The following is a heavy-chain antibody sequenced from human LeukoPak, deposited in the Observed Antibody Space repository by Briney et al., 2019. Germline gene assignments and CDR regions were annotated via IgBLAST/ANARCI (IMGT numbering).Heavy chain of an antibody. D-gene: IGHD3-22*01. CDR2: ISGSGSTT. CDR3: ARTQPTYDSRGQIFDY. J-gene: IGHJ4*02. Sequence: HPGGSLRLSCAASGFTFSTYEMNWVRHAPGKGLEWVSYISGSGSTTYYGDSVKGRFTISRDNAKNSLYLQMNSLRAEDTAVYYCARTQPTYDSRGQIFDYWGQGTLVTVSS. V-gene: IGHV3-48*03. CDR1: GFTFSTYE.